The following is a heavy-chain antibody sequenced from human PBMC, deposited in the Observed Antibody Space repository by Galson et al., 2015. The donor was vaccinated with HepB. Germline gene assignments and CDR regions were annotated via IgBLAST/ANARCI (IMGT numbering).Heavy chain of an antibody. Sequence: SLRLSCAASGFTFSSYSMNWVRQAPGKGLEWVSYISSSSSTIYYADAVKGRFTISRDNAKNSLYLQMNSLRAEDTAVYYCARDASNYDSWAPCKMDVWGQGTPVTVSS. J-gene: IGHJ6*02. CDR2: ISSSSSTI. D-gene: IGHD3-22*01. CDR1: GFTFSSYS. V-gene: IGHV3-48*01. CDR3: ARDASNYDSWAPCKMDV.